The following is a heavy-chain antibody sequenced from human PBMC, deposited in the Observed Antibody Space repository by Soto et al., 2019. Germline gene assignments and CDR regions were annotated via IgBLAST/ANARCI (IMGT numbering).Heavy chain of an antibody. D-gene: IGHD7-27*01. Sequence: SLKLSCAASGFIFSRFGLHLVRQAPGKGLEWVAHIWYDGSNTYYADSVKGRFTISRDNSRNTLYLQMNSLRAEDTAVYHCVRDLLGSGGHFDYWGQGTPVTVSS. CDR2: IWYDGSNT. J-gene: IGHJ4*02. CDR1: GFIFSRFG. CDR3: VRDLLGSGGHFDY. V-gene: IGHV3-33*01.